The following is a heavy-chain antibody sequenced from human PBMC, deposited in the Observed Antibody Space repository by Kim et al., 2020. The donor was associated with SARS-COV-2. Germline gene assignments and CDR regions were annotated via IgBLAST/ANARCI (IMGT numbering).Heavy chain of an antibody. D-gene: IGHD4-17*01. CDR1: GGSISSRGYY. V-gene: IGHV4-39*01. Sequence: SETLSHTCTVSGGSISSRGYYWGWIRQPPGKGLEWIGSIYNSGSTYYNPSLKSRVTISVDTSENQFSLKLSSVTAADTAVFYCGRQETTLTTVDYWGQGT. CDR2: IYNSGST. CDR3: GRQETTLTTVDY. J-gene: IGHJ4*02.